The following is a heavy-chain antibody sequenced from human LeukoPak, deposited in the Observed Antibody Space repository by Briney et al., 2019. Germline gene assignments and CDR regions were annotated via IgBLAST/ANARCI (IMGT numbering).Heavy chain of an antibody. V-gene: IGHV4-59*01. CDR1: GGSINSYY. J-gene: IGHJ4*02. CDR3: ARQFCTSTTCFPFSDY. CDR2: IYYSGST. D-gene: IGHD2/OR15-2a*01. Sequence: PSETLSLTCTVSGGSINSYYWNWIRQPPGKGLEWIGYIYYSGSTDYNPSLKSRVTISVDTSKNQFSLKMTSVTAEDTAVYYCARQFCTSTTCFPFSDYWGQGTLVTVSS.